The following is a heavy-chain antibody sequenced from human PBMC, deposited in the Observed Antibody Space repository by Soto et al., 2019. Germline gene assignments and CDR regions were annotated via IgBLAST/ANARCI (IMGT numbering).Heavy chain of an antibody. CDR1: GFTFNIYA. CDR2: ISRYGDFT. CDR3: AKDRYLDHDSRRYLLDN. V-gene: IGHV3-23*01. J-gene: IGHJ4*02. D-gene: IGHD3-22*01. Sequence: EVQLLESGGDLIQPGGSLRLSCAASGFTFNIYAMTWVRQAPGKGLEWISAISRYGDFTYYADSVEGRFTISRDKSKNTLYLQMNSLTAEDTVVYYCAKDRYLDHDSRRYLLDNWGQGTLVTVSS.